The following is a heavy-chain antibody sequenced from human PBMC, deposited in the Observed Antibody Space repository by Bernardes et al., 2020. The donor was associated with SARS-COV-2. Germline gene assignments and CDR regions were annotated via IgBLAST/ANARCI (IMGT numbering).Heavy chain of an antibody. CDR1: GYTFIT. CDR2: IYPGGGVT. CDR3: ARQYRSSWLFDE. Sequence: ASVKVSCMASGYTFITMHWVRQAPGQGLEWMGIIYPGGGVTTYAQKFQGRVTMTSDTSTRAFYMELSSLRSDDTAVYYCARQYRSSWLFDEWGQGTLVTVSS. D-gene: IGHD6-13*01. V-gene: IGHV1-46*01. J-gene: IGHJ4*02.